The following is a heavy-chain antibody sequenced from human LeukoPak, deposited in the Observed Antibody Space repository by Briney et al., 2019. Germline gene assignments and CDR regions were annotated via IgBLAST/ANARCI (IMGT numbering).Heavy chain of an antibody. CDR3: ATVSGYSSSSLPFDY. CDR1: GGTCSSYA. D-gene: IGHD6-6*01. CDR2: IIPILGIA. V-gene: IGHV1-69*04. Sequence: ASVKVSCKASGGTCSSYAISWVRQAPGQGLEWLGRIIPILGIANYAQKFQGRVTITADKSTSTAYMELSSLRSEDTAVYYCATVSGYSSSSLPFDYWGQGTLVTVSS. J-gene: IGHJ4*02.